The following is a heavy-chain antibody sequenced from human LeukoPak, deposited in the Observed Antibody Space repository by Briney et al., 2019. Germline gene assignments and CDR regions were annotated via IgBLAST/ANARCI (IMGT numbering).Heavy chain of an antibody. V-gene: IGHV3-30*02. Sequence: QSGGSLRLSCAASGFTFSSYGMHWVRQAPGKGLEWVAFIRYDGSNKYYADSVKGRFTISRDNSKNTLYLQMNSLRAEDTAVYYCAKDSSSWYSVYYYYMDVWGKGTTVTISS. CDR3: AKDSSSWYSVYYYYMDV. J-gene: IGHJ6*03. CDR2: IRYDGSNK. D-gene: IGHD6-13*01. CDR1: GFTFSSYG.